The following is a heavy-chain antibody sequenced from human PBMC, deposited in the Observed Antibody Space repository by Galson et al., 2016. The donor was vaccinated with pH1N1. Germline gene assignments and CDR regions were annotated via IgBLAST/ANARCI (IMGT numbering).Heavy chain of an antibody. V-gene: IGHV2-5*02. CDR3: AHREVMITNAFDF. J-gene: IGHJ3*01. CDR1: GFSISRSGMG. Sequence: PALVKPSQTLTLPCSFSGFSISRSGMGVGWIRQPPGKALEWLVLIYRDGEKRYSPSLKNRLTITKDTSKNQVILTMTNEDPVDTATYYCAHREVMITNAFDFWGPGTMVTVSS. CDR2: IYRDGEK. D-gene: IGHD3-16*01.